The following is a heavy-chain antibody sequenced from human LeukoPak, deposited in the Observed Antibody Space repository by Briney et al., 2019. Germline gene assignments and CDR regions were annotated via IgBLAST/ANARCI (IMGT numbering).Heavy chain of an antibody. V-gene: IGHV3-23*01. CDR2: ISGSGGST. D-gene: IGHD3-10*01. J-gene: IGHJ6*02. Sequence: GGSLRLSCAASGFTFSSYAMSWVRQAPGKGLEWVSAISGSGGSTYYADSVKGRFTISRDNSKNTLYLQMNSLRAEDTAVYYCASIERFPVLLWFGESRRDYYYGMDVWGQGTTVTVSS. CDR3: ASIERFPVLLWFGESRRDYYYGMDV. CDR1: GFTFSSYA.